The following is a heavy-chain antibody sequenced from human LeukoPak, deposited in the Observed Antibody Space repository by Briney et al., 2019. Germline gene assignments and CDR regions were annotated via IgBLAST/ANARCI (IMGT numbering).Heavy chain of an antibody. V-gene: IGHV3-66*01. D-gene: IGHD3-10*01. CDR2: IYSDGNT. J-gene: IGHJ4*02. CDR3: ARRPVRDAYFDH. Sequence: GGSLRLSCTASGFTVSSNYMGWLRQPPGKGLQWVSVIYSDGNTYYADSVKGRFTMSRDDSKNTLYLQMNSLGAEDTAIYYCARRPVRDAYFDHWGQGTLATVSS. CDR1: GFTVSSNY.